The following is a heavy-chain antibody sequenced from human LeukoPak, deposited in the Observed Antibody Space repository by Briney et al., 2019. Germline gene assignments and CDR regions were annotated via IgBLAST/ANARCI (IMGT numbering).Heavy chain of an antibody. J-gene: IGHJ4*02. CDR1: GFTFSSYA. V-gene: IGHV3-23*01. D-gene: IGHD1-1*01. CDR2: ISGSGGST. Sequence: PGGSLRLSCAASGFTFSSYAMSWVRQAPGKGLEWVSTISGSGGSTYYADSVKGRFTISRDNSKNTLYLQMNSLRAEDTAVYYCARNPRIPSVQLERLVEYYFDYWGQGTLVTVSP. CDR3: ARNPRIPSVQLERLVEYYFDY.